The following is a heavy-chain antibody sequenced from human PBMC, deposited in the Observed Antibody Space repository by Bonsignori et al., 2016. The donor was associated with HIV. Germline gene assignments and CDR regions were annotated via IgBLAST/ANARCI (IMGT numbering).Heavy chain of an antibody. CDR3: ARVGYCGGDCYSIDY. V-gene: IGHV1-2*02. CDR2: INPNSGGT. D-gene: IGHD2-21*01. Sequence: ASVKVSCKASGYTFTGYYMHWVRQAPGQGLEWMGWINPNSGGTNYAQKFQGRVTMTRDTSISTAYMELSRLRSDDTAVYYCARVGYCGGDCYSIDYWGQGTLVTVSS. CDR1: GYTFTGYY. J-gene: IGHJ4*02.